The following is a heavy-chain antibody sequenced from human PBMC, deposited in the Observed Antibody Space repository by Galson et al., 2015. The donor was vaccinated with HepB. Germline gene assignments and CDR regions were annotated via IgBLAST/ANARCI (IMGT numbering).Heavy chain of an antibody. V-gene: IGHV1-18*04. CDR1: GYTFTSYG. CDR2: ISAYNGNT. D-gene: IGHD6-13*01. CDR3: ARGSSIAAAVGTFDY. Sequence: SCKASGYTFTSYGISWVRQAPGQGLEWMGWISAYNGNTNYAQELQGRVTMTTDTSTSTAYMELRSLRSDDTAVYYCARGSSIAAAVGTFDYWGQGTLVTVSS. J-gene: IGHJ4*02.